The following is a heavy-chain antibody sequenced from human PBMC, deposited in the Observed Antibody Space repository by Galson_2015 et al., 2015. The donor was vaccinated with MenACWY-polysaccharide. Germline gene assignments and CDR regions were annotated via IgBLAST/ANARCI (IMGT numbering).Heavy chain of an antibody. D-gene: IGHD1-14*01. CDR2: IYWNDDK. CDR1: GFSLSTSGMG. V-gene: IGHV2-5*01. Sequence: PALVKPTQTLPLTCTFSGFSLSTSGMGVGWIRQPPGEAPECLAIIYWNDDKYYSTSLKSRLTITKDTSKNQVVLTMTSMNPVDTATYYCARNQWCPTYCWYACDIWGQGTVVTVSS. J-gene: IGHJ3*02. CDR3: ARNQWCPTYCWYACDI.